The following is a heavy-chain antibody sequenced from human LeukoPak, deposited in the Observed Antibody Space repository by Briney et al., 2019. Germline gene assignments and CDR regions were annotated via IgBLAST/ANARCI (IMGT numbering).Heavy chain of an antibody. D-gene: IGHD1-26*01. J-gene: IGHJ5*02. CDR1: GYTFTSYG. CDR3: ARDNFRVGATELRRFDP. CDR2: IIPILGIA. V-gene: IGHV1-69*04. Sequence: GASVKVSCKASGYTFTSYGISWVRQAPGQGLEWMGRIIPILGIANYAQKFQGRVTITADKSTSTAYMELSSLRSEDTAVYYCARDNFRVGATELRRFDPWGQGTLVTVSS.